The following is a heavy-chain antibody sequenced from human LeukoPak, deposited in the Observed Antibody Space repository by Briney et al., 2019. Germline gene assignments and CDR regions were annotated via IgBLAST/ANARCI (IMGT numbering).Heavy chain of an antibody. CDR2: IYHSGST. D-gene: IGHD5-24*01. CDR1: GYSISSGYY. Sequence: PSETLSLTCTVSGYSISSGYYWGWIRQPPGKGLEWIGSIYHSGSTYYNPYLKSRVTISVDTSKNQFSLKLSSVTAADTAVYYCARARREMVDYWGQGTLVTVSS. V-gene: IGHV4-38-2*02. CDR3: ARARREMVDY. J-gene: IGHJ4*02.